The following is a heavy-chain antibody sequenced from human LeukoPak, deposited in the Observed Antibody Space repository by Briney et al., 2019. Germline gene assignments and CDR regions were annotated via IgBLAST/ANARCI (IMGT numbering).Heavy chain of an antibody. CDR3: ARDFSGSYLGGDAFDI. D-gene: IGHD3-10*01. CDR1: GGSISSYY. V-gene: IGHV4-4*07. Sequence: SETLSLTCTVAGGSISSYYWSWIRQPAGKGLEWIGRIYTSGSTNYNPSLKSRVTMSVDTSKNQFSLKLSSVTAADTAVYYCARDFSGSYLGGDAFDIWGQGTMVTVSS. J-gene: IGHJ3*02. CDR2: IYTSGST.